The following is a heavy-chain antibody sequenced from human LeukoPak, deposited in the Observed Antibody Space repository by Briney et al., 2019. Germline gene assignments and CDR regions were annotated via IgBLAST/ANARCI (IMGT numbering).Heavy chain of an antibody. D-gene: IGHD6-25*01. Sequence: SETLSLTCAVSGGSISSGGYSWSCIRQPPGKGLECIGYIYHSGSTYYNPSLKSRVTMSVDRSNHRFSLQLASVTTADSAFYYCARAYRLTSPSGFDPWGPGILVTVSS. CDR1: GGSISSGGYS. CDR2: IYHSGST. V-gene: IGHV4-30-2*01. J-gene: IGHJ5*02. CDR3: ARAYRLTSPSGFDP.